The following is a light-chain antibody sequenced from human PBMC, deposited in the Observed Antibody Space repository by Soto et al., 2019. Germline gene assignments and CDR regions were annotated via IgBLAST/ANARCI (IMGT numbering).Light chain of an antibody. CDR1: QSISRY. CDR2: DAS. CDR3: QQYNSYPWT. V-gene: IGKV1-39*01. Sequence: DIQMTQSPSSLSASVGDRVPISWRASQSISRYLNWYQQKPGKAPKLLIYDASSLKSGVPSRFSGSGSGTDFTLTISSLQPDDFATYYCQQYNSYPWTFGQGTKVDI. J-gene: IGKJ1*01.